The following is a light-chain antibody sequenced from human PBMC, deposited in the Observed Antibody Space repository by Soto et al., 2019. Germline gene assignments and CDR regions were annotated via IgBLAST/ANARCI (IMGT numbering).Light chain of an antibody. J-gene: IGKJ1*01. V-gene: IGKV3-20*01. CDR3: QQYGSTPTWT. Sequence: EIVLTQSPGTLSLSPGERATLSCRASQSVSSSYLAWYQQNPGQAPRLLIFGASSRASGIPDRFSGSGSGTEFTLTISRLEPEDFAVYYCQQYGSTPTWTFGQGTNVEIK. CDR2: GAS. CDR1: QSVSSSY.